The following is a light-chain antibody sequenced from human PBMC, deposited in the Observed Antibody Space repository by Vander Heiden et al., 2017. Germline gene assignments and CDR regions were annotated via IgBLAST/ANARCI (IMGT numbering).Light chain of an antibody. CDR1: QSLLHSTGYNY. CDR3: RQALPTPLT. J-gene: IGKJ4*01. CDR2: LVS. V-gene: IGKV2-28*01. Sequence: DIVMTQSPLSLPVPPGEPASTSCRSSQSLLHSTGYNYLDRYLQKPGQSPQLLIYLVSNRVSGVPDTLSGRRSRTDFTLKISRVEAADVGVYYSRQALPTPLTFGGGTKVEIK.